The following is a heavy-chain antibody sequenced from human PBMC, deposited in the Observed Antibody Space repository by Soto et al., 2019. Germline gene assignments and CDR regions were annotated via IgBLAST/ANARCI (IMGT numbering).Heavy chain of an antibody. J-gene: IGHJ6*03. V-gene: IGHV3-48*01. CDR1: GFTFSSYS. CDR3: AGVTTLHYYYYMDV. CDR2: ISSSSSTI. Sequence: GGSLRLSCAASGFTFSSYSMNWVRQAPGKGLEWVSYISSSSSTIYYADSVKGRFTISRDNAKNSLYLQMNGLRAEDTAVYYCAGVTTLHYYYYMDVWGKGTTVTVSS. D-gene: IGHD4-17*01.